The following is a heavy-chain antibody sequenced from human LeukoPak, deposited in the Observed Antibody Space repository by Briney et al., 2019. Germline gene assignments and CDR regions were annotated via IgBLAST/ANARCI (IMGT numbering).Heavy chain of an antibody. CDR2: IYYSGTT. CDR1: GGSISSHY. Sequence: SETLSLTCSVSGGSISSHYWSWIRQPPGKALGWIGYIYYSGTTNYNPSLKSRVTISLDTSKNQFSLKLSSVTAADTAVYYCARSNMYTSSWYDYFDDWGRGTLVTVSS. J-gene: IGHJ4*02. D-gene: IGHD6-13*01. V-gene: IGHV4-59*11. CDR3: ARSNMYTSSWYDYFDD.